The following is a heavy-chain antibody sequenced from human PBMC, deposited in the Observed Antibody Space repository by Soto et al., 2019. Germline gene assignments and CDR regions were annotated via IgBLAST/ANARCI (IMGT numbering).Heavy chain of an antibody. CDR3: AGVRPGDNGYPFFDY. CDR2: VSDYGSNA. CDR1: GFSFSTST. V-gene: IGHV3-30-3*01. J-gene: IGHJ4*02. Sequence: PGGSLRLSCAASGFSFSTSTMHWVRLTAGKGLEWVALVSDYGSNADYADSVQGRFTISRDNSKNTLFLQMDSLRPEDTAIYYCAGVRPGDNGYPFFDYRGQGTLVTVSS. D-gene: IGHD3-22*01.